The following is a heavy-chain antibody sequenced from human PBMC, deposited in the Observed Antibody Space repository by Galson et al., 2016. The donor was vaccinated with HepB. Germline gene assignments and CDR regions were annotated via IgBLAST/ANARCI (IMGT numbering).Heavy chain of an antibody. Sequence: ETLSLTCAVYGGSFSGYYWTWIRQPPGEGLEWIGEVNHSGSTNYNPSLKSRVTVSVDTTKMHFSLNMRSVTAADTAVYYCVREKQFGSGPFGMDVWGQGTTVTVSS. CDR2: VNHSGST. V-gene: IGHV4-34*01. D-gene: IGHD3-10*01. CDR1: GGSFSGYY. J-gene: IGHJ6*02. CDR3: VREKQFGSGPFGMDV.